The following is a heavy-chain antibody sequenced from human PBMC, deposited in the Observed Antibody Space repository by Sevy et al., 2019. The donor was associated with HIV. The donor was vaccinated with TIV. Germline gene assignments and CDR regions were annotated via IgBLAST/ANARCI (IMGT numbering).Heavy chain of an antibody. J-gene: IGHJ5*02. CDR3: ARSPPVVVVPGAPSWFDP. Sequence: KQSQTLSLTCAVHDGSFSGYYWNWIRQLPGKGLEWIGEINESGLTYYNPSLKSRVTISVETSTKQFSPKLNSVTAADTAVYFCARSPPVVVVPGAPSWFDPWGQGTLVTVSS. CDR1: DGSFSGYY. V-gene: IGHV4-34*01. D-gene: IGHD2-2*01. CDR2: INESGLT.